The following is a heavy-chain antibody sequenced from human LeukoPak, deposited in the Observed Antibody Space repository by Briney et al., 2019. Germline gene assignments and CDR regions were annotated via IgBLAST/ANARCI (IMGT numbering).Heavy chain of an antibody. CDR2: IYYSGST. J-gene: IGHJ5*02. D-gene: IGHD5-18*01. Sequence: KPSETLSLTCTVSGGSISSGDYYWSWIRQPPGKGLEWIGYIYYSGSTYYNPSLKSRVTISVDTSKNQFSLKLSSVTAADTAVYYCARRDAKYSYVVGFDPWGQGTLVTVSS. CDR3: ARRDAKYSYVVGFDP. CDR1: GGSISSGDYY. V-gene: IGHV4-30-4*01.